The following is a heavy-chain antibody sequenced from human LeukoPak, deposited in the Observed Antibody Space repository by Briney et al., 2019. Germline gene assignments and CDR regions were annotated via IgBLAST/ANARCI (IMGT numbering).Heavy chain of an antibody. Sequence: GGSLRLSCAASGFTFSNYALHWVRQAPGKGLEWVAVISYDGSNKFYADSVKGRFTISRDNSKNTLYLQMNSLRAEDTAVYYCARGIAVAGSDNWFDPWGQGTLVTVSS. CDR3: ARGIAVAGSDNWFDP. V-gene: IGHV3-30*04. CDR2: ISYDGSNK. D-gene: IGHD6-19*01. CDR1: GFTFSNYA. J-gene: IGHJ5*02.